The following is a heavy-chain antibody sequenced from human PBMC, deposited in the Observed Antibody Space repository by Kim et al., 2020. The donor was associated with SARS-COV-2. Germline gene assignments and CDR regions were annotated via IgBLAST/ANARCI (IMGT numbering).Heavy chain of an antibody. Sequence: GGSLRLSCAASGFTFSSYGMHWVRQAPGKGLEWVAVISYDGSNKYYADSVKGRFTISRDNSKNTLYLQMNSLRAEDTAVYYCAKGRSSSWYGRGYYYGMDVWGQGTTVTVSS. CDR1: GFTFSSYG. V-gene: IGHV3-30*18. J-gene: IGHJ6*02. CDR2: ISYDGSNK. D-gene: IGHD6-13*01. CDR3: AKGRSSSWYGRGYYYGMDV.